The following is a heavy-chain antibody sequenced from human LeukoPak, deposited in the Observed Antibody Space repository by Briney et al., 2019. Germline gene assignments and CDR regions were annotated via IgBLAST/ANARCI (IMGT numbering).Heavy chain of an antibody. CDR1: TFTFSSYW. J-gene: IGHJ6*03. V-gene: IGHV3-7*01. Sequence: GGSLRLSRAASTFTFSSYWMTWVRQAPGKGLEWVANMKQDGSEKYYVDSVKGRFTISRDNAKNSLYLQMNSLRAEDTAVYYCARGASYYYYYMDVWGKGTTVTVSS. CDR3: ARGASYYYYYMDV. CDR2: MKQDGSEK.